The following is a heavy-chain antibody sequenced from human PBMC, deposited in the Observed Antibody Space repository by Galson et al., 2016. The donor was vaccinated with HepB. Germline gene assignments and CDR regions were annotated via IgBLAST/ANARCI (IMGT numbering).Heavy chain of an antibody. CDR2: IVVGSGNT. V-gene: IGHV1-58*01. J-gene: IGHJ4*02. CDR3: AAWAGGCCSPDCTRPLYY. Sequence: SVKVSCKASGFTFSSSAVQWVRQARGQRLEWMGRIVVGSGNTKYAEKFQERVTITRDMSTSTVYMELTSLSSEDTAVYYCAAWAGGCCSPDCTRPLYYWGQGTLVTVSS. D-gene: IGHD2-15*01. CDR1: GFTFSSSA.